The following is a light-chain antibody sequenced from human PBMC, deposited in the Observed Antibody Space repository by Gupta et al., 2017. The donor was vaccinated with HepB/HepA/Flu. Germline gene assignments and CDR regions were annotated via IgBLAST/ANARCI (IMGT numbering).Light chain of an antibody. CDR1: QDISSY. Sequence: QLTQSPSSLSASVGDRVTIACQASQDISSYLNWYQQKPGKAPKVLIYDASNLETGVPSRFNGSGSGTHFTFTISSLQPEDIATYYCQHFDNLPSFTFGPGTKVHIK. V-gene: IGKV1-33*01. J-gene: IGKJ3*01. CDR3: QHFDNLPSFT. CDR2: DAS.